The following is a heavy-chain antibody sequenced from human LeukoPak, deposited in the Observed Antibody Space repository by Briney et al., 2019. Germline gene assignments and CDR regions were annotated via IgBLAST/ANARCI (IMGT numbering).Heavy chain of an antibody. CDR1: GYTFTGYY. Sequence: ASVKVSCKASGYTFTGYYMHWVRQATGQGLEWMGWMNPNSGNTGYAQKFQGRVTMTRNTSISTAYMELSSLRSEDTAVYYCARGHWTGYSGSYYQQDYWGQGTLVTVSS. J-gene: IGHJ4*02. CDR2: MNPNSGNT. D-gene: IGHD1-26*01. V-gene: IGHV1-8*02. CDR3: ARGHWTGYSGSYYQQDY.